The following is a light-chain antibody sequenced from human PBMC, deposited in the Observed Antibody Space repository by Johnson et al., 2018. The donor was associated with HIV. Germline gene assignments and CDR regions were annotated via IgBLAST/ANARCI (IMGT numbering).Light chain of an antibody. CDR3: GTWNSSLSAGPTSV. Sequence: QSVLTQPPSVSAAPGQKVTISCSGSSSNIGNNYVSWYQQLPGTAPKLLIYENNKRPSGIPDRFSGSKSGTSATLGITGLQTGDEADYYCGTWNSSLSAGPTSVFGTGTKVTVL. V-gene: IGLV1-51*02. CDR1: SSNIGNNY. J-gene: IGLJ1*01. CDR2: ENN.